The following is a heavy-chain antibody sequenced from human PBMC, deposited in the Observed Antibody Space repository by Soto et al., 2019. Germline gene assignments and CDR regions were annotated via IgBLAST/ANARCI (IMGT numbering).Heavy chain of an antibody. J-gene: IGHJ6*02. Sequence: SVKVSCKASGGTFSSYAISWVRQAPGQGLEWMGGIIPIFGTANYAQKSQGRVTITADESTSTAYMELSSLRSEDTAVYYCARGTYSGYDSYYYYGMDVWGQGTTVTVSS. V-gene: IGHV1-69*13. D-gene: IGHD5-12*01. CDR2: IIPIFGTA. CDR1: GGTFSSYA. CDR3: ARGTYSGYDSYYYYGMDV.